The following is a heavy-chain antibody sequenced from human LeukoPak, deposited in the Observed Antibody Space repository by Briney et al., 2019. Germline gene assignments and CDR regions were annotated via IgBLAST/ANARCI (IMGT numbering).Heavy chain of an antibody. J-gene: IGHJ5*02. D-gene: IGHD3-16*02. V-gene: IGHV4-4*07. CDR2: INGNGVT. Sequence: PSETLSLTCTVSGGSIGFYFWSWIRQSAGKGLEWIGRINGNGVTNYNPSLKSRVTMSVDTSKSQFSLNLRSVTAADTSVYYSVRDELRTTYRFSWDPWGQGILVTV. CDR3: VRDELRTTYRFSWDP. CDR1: GGSIGFYF.